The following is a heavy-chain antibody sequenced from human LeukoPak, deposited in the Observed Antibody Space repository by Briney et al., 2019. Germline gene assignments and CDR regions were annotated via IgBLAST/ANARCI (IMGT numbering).Heavy chain of an antibody. D-gene: IGHD3-9*01. J-gene: IGHJ1*01. V-gene: IGHV1-69*04. Sequence: GASVKVSCKASGGTFSSYAISWVRQAPGQGLEWMGRIIPILGIANYAQKFQGRVTITADKSTSTAYMELSSLRSEDTAVYYCARGPTMWYDILTGYEDPAEYFQHWGQGTLVTVSS. CDR2: IIPILGIA. CDR3: ARGPTMWYDILTGYEDPAEYFQH. CDR1: GGTFSSYA.